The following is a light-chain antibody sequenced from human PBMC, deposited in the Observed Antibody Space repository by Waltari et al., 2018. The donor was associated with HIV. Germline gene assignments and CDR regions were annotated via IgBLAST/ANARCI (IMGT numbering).Light chain of an antibody. V-gene: IGKV3-15*01. CDR1: QSISTN. J-gene: IGKJ4*01. CDR2: GAS. Sequence: EILMTQSPVTLSVSPGDRASLSCRASQSISTNLAWYHHKPGHAPMLLIYGASTRATWVPARFSGRGSGTEFTLTISSLQSEYFAVYYCQQYSKWPPLTFGGGTKVEIK. CDR3: QQYSKWPPLT.